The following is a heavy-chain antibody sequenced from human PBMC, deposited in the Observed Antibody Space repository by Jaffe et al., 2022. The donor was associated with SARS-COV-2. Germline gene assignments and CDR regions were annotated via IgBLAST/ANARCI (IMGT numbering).Heavy chain of an antibody. CDR3: ARDWYSSGWRTMDV. CDR2: INTGTGDT. V-gene: IGHV1-3*04. CDR1: GYTFTNSA. D-gene: IGHD6-19*01. Sequence: QVHLVQSGAEVKKPGASVKISCKALGYTFTNSAMYWVRQAPGQRPECMGWINTGTGDTKYSQKFQGRVSITRDTSASTAYMELSSLRPEDTAVYSCARDWYSSGWRTMDVWGQGTTVIVSS. J-gene: IGHJ6*02.